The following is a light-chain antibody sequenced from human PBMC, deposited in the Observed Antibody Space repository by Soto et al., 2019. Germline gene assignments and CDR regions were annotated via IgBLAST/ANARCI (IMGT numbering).Light chain of an antibody. V-gene: IGKV3-15*01. J-gene: IGKJ1*01. CDR3: QPYNNWPRT. Sequence: ETVMTQSTANLSVSPGERATLSCRASQSVSSNLAWYQQKPGQAPRLLIYGASTRATGITARFSGSGSGTEFTITISSLQSEDFAVYYCQPYNNWPRTVGQGTQVEIK. CDR1: QSVSSN. CDR2: GAS.